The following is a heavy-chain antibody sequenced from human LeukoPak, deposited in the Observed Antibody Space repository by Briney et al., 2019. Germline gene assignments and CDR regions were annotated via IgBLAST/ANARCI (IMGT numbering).Heavy chain of an antibody. J-gene: IGHJ3*02. D-gene: IGHD3-22*01. V-gene: IGHV1-18*01. Sequence: GASVKVSCKASGYIFTSYGISWVRQAPGQGLEWMGWISAYNGNTNYAQKLQGRDTMTTDTSTSTAYMELRSLRSDDTAVYYCARAVYYYDSSGGRDAFDIWGQGTMVTVSS. CDR2: ISAYNGNT. CDR3: ARAVYYYDSSGGRDAFDI. CDR1: GYIFTSYG.